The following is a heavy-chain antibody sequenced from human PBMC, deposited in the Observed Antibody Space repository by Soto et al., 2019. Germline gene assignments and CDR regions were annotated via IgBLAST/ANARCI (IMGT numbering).Heavy chain of an antibody. D-gene: IGHD1-1*01. J-gene: IGHJ4*02. CDR2: ISGSGGST. CDR3: AANWNHDY. V-gene: IGHV3-23*01. Sequence: VGSLRLSCAASGFTFSIYAMSWVRQAPGKGLEWASAISGSGGSTYYTDSVKGRFTISRDNSKNTLYLQMNSLRAEDTAVYYCAANWNHDYWGQGTLVTVSS. CDR1: GFTFSIYA.